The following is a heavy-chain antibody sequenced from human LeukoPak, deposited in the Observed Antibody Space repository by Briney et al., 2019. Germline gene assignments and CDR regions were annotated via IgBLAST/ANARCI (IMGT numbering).Heavy chain of an antibody. CDR2: ISSSSSSI. V-gene: IGHV3-48*04. J-gene: IGHJ4*02. CDR1: GFTLSYYS. Sequence: GGSLRLSCAASGFTLSYYSINWVRQAPGKGLEWVSYISSSSSSIYYADSVKGRFTISTDNAKNSLYLQMNSLRAEDTAVYYCARQKYYYDSSGYGAFDYWGQGTLVTVSS. CDR3: ARQKYYYDSSGYGAFDY. D-gene: IGHD3-22*01.